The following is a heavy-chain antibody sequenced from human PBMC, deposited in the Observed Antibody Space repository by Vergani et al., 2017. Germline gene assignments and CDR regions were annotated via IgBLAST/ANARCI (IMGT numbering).Heavy chain of an antibody. CDR2: IYYDGSNA. J-gene: IGHJ6*02. D-gene: IGHD4-11*01. Sequence: QGQLVESGGGIVQPGRSLTLSCVASRSTFKTYGMHWVRQAPGKGLEWVGLIYYDGSNAYYADSVKGRFTISRDNSKNTLYLQMNSLRAEDTAVYYCAKDPSSPTVTSDYYYYYGMDVWGQGTTVTVSS. V-gene: IGHV3-30*18. CDR3: AKDPSSPTVTSDYYYYYGMDV. CDR1: RSTFKTYG.